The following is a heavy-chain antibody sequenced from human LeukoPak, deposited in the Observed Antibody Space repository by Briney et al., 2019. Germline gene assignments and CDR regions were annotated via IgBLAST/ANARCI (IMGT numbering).Heavy chain of an antibody. V-gene: IGHV3-21*01. CDR3: ARDDYGGQRGGFDY. CDR2: ISSSSSYI. Sequence: GGSLRLSCAASGFTFSSYAMSWVRQAPGKGLEWVSSISSSSSYIYYADSVKGRFTISRDNAKNSLYLQMNSLRAEDTAVYYCARDDYGGQRGGFDYWGQGTLVTVSS. J-gene: IGHJ4*02. D-gene: IGHD4-23*01. CDR1: GFTFSSYA.